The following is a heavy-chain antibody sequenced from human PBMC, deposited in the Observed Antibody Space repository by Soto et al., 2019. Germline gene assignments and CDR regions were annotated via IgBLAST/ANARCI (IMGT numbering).Heavy chain of an antibody. D-gene: IGHD3-10*01. CDR1: GGTFSSYT. J-gene: IGHJ4*02. V-gene: IGHV1-69*08. Sequence: QVKLVQSGAEVKKPGSSVKVSCKASGGTFSSYTISWVRQAPGQGLEWMGRIIPILGIANYAQKFQGRVTITADKSTNTAYMELSSLRSEDKSVYYCAREEYYYGSGAVFDYWGQGTLVTVSS. CDR2: IIPILGIA. CDR3: AREEYYYGSGAVFDY.